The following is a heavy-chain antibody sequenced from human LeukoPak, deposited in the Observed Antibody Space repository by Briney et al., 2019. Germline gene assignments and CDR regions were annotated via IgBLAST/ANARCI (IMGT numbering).Heavy chain of an antibody. CDR2: ISSSSSYI. CDR1: GFTFSSYS. CDR3: ARDNTDHYDKNPGDY. J-gene: IGHJ4*02. Sequence: PGGSLRLSCAASGFTFSSYSMNWVRQAPGKGLEWVSSISSSSSYIYYADSVKGRFTISRDNAKNSLYLQMNSLRAEDTAVYYCARDNTDHYDKNPGDYWGQGTLITVSS. D-gene: IGHD3-22*01. V-gene: IGHV3-21*01.